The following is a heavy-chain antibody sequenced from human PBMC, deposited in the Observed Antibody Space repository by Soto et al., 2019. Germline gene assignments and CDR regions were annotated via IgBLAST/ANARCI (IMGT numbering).Heavy chain of an antibody. CDR2: IKEDGSEK. J-gene: IGHJ4*02. Sequence: EVQLVESGGGLVQPGGSLRLSCAASEFSFSSYWMSWVRQAPGKGLEWVANIKEDGSEKNYVDSVKGRFTISRDNAKNSLYLQMNGLRAEDTAVYYCARDNVGGYFDYWGQGTLVTVSS. D-gene: IGHD3-16*01. V-gene: IGHV3-7*01. CDR3: ARDNVGGYFDY. CDR1: EFSFSSYW.